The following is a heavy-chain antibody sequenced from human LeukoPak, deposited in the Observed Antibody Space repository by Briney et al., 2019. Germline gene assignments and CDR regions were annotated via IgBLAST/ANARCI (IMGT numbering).Heavy chain of an antibody. V-gene: IGHV1-69*04. Sequence: SVTVSFTASGGTFIIYAISWVRQAPGQGGEWMGRIIPILGIANYAQKFQGRVTITADKSTTTAYMELSSLRSEDTAVYYCARDGMQRPYYYYYCGMDVWGQGTTVTVSS. D-gene: IGHD2-8*01. CDR1: GGTFIIYA. CDR3: ARDGMQRPYYYYYCGMDV. J-gene: IGHJ6*02. CDR2: IIPILGIA.